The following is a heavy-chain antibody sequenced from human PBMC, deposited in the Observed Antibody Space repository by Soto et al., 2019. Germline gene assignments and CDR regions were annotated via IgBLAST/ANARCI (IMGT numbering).Heavy chain of an antibody. CDR2: ISGSGGST. CDR1: GFTFSSYA. CDR3: AKGGGYCSSISCYFYY. Sequence: EVQLLESGGGLVQPGGSLRLSCAASGFTFSSYAMSWVRQAPGKGLEWVSAISGSGGSTYYADSVKGRFTISRDNSKNTLYLQMNSLRAEDTAAYYCAKGGGYCSSISCYFYYWGQGTLVTVSS. V-gene: IGHV3-23*01. J-gene: IGHJ4*02. D-gene: IGHD2-2*01.